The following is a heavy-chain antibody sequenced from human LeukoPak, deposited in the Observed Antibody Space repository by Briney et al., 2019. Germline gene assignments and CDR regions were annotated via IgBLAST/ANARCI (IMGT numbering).Heavy chain of an antibody. V-gene: IGHV3-21*01. Sequence: NPGGSLRLSCAASGFTFSSYSMNWVRQAPGKGLEWVSSISSSSSYIYYADSVKGRFTISRDNAKNSLYLQMNSLRAEDTAVYYCTYLAYYYDSSGELNWFDPWGQGTLVTVSS. J-gene: IGHJ5*02. CDR1: GFTFSSYS. D-gene: IGHD3-22*01. CDR2: ISSSSSYI. CDR3: TYLAYYYDSSGELNWFDP.